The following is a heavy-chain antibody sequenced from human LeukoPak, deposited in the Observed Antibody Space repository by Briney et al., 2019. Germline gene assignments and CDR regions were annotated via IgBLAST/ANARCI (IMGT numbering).Heavy chain of an antibody. D-gene: IGHD5-18*01. CDR2: IIPIFGTA. Sequence: GASVKVSCKASGGTFSSYAISWVRQAPGQGLEWMGGIIPIFGTASYAQKFQGRVTITADKSTSTAYMELSSLRSEDTAVYYCASSLTGGYSYGLDYWGQGTLVTVSS. V-gene: IGHV1-69*06. J-gene: IGHJ4*02. CDR1: GGTFSSYA. CDR3: ASSLTGGYSYGLDY.